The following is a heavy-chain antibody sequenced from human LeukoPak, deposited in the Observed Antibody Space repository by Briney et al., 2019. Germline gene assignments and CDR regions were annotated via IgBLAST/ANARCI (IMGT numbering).Heavy chain of an antibody. CDR2: IYYSGST. D-gene: IGHD1-26*01. Sequence: SETLSLTCTVSGGSISSSSYYWGWIRQPPGKGLEWIGSIYYSGSTCYNPSLKSRVTISVDTSKNQFSLKPSSVTAADTAVYYCARQTSGSHGDYFDYWGQGTLVTVSS. CDR3: ARQTSGSHGDYFDY. V-gene: IGHV4-39*01. CDR1: GGSISSSSYY. J-gene: IGHJ4*02.